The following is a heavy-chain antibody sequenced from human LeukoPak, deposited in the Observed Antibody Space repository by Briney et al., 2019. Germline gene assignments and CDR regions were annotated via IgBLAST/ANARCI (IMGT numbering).Heavy chain of an antibody. CDR3: AKVGGGYCSGGSCYLGPRNYMDV. CDR1: GFTFSSCA. V-gene: IGHV3-23*01. CDR2: TSGSGGST. Sequence: PGGSLRLSCAASGFTFSSCAMSWVRQAPGKGLEWVSATSGSGGSTYYADSVKGRFTISRDNSKNTLYLQMNSLRAEDTAVYYCAKVGGGYCSGGSCYLGPRNYMDVWGKGTTVTVSS. D-gene: IGHD2-15*01. J-gene: IGHJ6*03.